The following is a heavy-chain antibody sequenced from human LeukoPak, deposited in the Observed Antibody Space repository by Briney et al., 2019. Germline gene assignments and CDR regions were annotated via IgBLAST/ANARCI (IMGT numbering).Heavy chain of an antibody. CDR1: GYTFTSYD. J-gene: IGHJ4*02. V-gene: IGHV1-8*01. Sequence: ASVKVSCKASGYTFTSYDINWVRQAPGQGLGWMGWMNPNSGNTGYAQKFQGRVTMTRNTSIGTAYMELSSLRSEDTAVYYCARGRDSSSSNGDYWGQGTLVTVSS. CDR3: ARGRDSSSSNGDY. D-gene: IGHD6-6*01. CDR2: MNPNSGNT.